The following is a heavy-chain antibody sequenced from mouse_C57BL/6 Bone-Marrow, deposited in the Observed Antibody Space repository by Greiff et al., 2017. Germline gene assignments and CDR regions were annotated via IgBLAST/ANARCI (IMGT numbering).Heavy chain of an antibody. CDR2: IDPSDSET. Sequence: QVQLKQPGAELVRPGSSVKLSCKASGYTFTSYWMHWVKQRPIQGLEWIGNIDPSDSETHYNQKFKDKATLTVDKSSSTAYMQLSSLTSEDSAVYYCARSGYHGGGWYFDVWGTGTTVTVSS. J-gene: IGHJ1*03. D-gene: IGHD1-1*01. CDR3: ARSGYHGGGWYFDV. V-gene: IGHV1-52*01. CDR1: GYTFTSYW.